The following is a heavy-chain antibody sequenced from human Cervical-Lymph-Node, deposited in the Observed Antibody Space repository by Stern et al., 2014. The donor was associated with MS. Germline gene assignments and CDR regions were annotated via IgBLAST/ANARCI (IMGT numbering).Heavy chain of an antibody. CDR1: GYTFTSYG. Sequence: VQLVESGAEVKKPGASVKVSCKASGYTFTSYGISWVRQAPGQGLEWMGWISAYNGNTNYAQKLQGRVTITKDTSTSTAYMELRSLRSDDTAVYYCARDSGYSSSWYPWYFDYWGQGTLVTVSS. V-gene: IGHV1-18*01. CDR2: ISAYNGNT. J-gene: IGHJ4*02. CDR3: ARDSGYSSSWYPWYFDY. D-gene: IGHD6-13*01.